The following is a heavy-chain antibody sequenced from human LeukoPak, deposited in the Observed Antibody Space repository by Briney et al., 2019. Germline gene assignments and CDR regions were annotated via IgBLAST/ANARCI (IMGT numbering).Heavy chain of an antibody. D-gene: IGHD6-19*01. Sequence: SETLSLTCTVSGGSISSYYWSWIRQPPGKGLEWIGYIYYSGSTNYNPSLKSRVTISVDTSKNQFSLKLSSVTAADTAVYYCARGFYIAVTGPLDHWGQGTLVTVSS. J-gene: IGHJ1*01. CDR1: GGSISSYY. CDR3: ARGFYIAVTGPLDH. V-gene: IGHV4-59*01. CDR2: IYYSGST.